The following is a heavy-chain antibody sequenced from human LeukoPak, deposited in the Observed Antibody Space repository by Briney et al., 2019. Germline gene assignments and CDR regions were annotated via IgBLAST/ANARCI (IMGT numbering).Heavy chain of an antibody. CDR1: GFTFSNYA. CDR2: ITTSGGST. D-gene: IGHD6-19*01. CDR3: AKGRQWLPYFDY. V-gene: IGHV3-23*01. Sequence: PGGSLRLSCTASGFTFSNYAVSWVRQASGKGLEWVSTITTSGGSTYYPGSVKGRFTISRDNSKNTLCLQMNSLRAEDTAVYYCAKGRQWLPYFDYWGQGALVTVSS. J-gene: IGHJ4*02.